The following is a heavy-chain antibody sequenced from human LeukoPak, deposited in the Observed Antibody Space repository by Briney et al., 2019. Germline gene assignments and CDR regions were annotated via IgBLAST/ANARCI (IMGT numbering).Heavy chain of an antibody. CDR1: GLTFRGHW. CDR2: IKQDGSEK. J-gene: IGHJ4*02. V-gene: IGHV3-7*03. Sequence: TGGSLRLSCAASGLTFRGHWMSWVRQPREKGLEWVANIKQDGSEKHYVDSVKGRFTISRDNAESSLYLQMNSLRAEDTAVYYCAKSRRGLTEEIDYWGQGTLVTVSS. CDR3: AKSRRGLTEEIDY.